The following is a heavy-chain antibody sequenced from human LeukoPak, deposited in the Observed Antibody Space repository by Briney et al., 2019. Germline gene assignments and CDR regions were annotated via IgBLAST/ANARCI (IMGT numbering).Heavy chain of an antibody. J-gene: IGHJ4*02. CDR3: AKGLRNSGNYYVFDY. D-gene: IGHD1-26*01. CDR1: GFTFDDYA. V-gene: IGHV3-23*01. Sequence: SGGSLRLSCAASGFTFDDYAMHWVRQAPGKGLEWVSGISGSGDNTFYADSVKGRFTISRDNSKNTLYLQMNSLRAEDTAVYYCAKGLRNSGNYYVFDYWGQGTLVTVSS. CDR2: ISGSGDNT.